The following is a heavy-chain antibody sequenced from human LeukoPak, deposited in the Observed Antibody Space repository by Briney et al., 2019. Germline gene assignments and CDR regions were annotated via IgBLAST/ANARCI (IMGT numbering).Heavy chain of an antibody. V-gene: IGHV4-34*01. CDR3: ARGSGRKVWNYVRSREHYFDY. CDR2: IKHSGST. CDR1: GGSFSGYY. Sequence: SETLSLTCAVYGGSFSGYYWSWIRQPPGKGLEWIGEIKHSGSTNYNPSLKSRVTISVDTSKNQFSLKLSSVTAADTAVYYCARGSGRKVWNYVRSREHYFDYWGQGTLVTVSS. J-gene: IGHJ4*02. D-gene: IGHD1-7*01.